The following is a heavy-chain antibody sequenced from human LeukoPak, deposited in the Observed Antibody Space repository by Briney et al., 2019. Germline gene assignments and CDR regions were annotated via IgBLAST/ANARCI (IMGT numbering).Heavy chain of an antibody. CDR1: GGTFRSYA. Sequence: SVKVSCKASGGTFRSYAISWPRQAPGQGLEWMGGIIPIFGTANYAQKFQGRVTITTDESTSTAYMELSSLRSEDTAVYYCARHSSSSSNYYYYYYMDVWGKGTTVTVSS. D-gene: IGHD6-6*01. CDR3: ARHSSSSSNYYYYYYMDV. J-gene: IGHJ6*03. V-gene: IGHV1-69*05. CDR2: IIPIFGTA.